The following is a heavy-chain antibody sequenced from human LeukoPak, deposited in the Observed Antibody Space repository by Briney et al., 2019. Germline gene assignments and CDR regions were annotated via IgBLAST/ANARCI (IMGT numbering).Heavy chain of an antibody. CDR2: INHSGST. Sequence: PSETLSLTCAVYGGSFSGYYWSWLRQPPGKGLEWIGEINHSGSTNYNPSLKSRVTISVDTSKNQFSLKLSSVTAADTAVYYCATTPPTRGFDYWGQGTLVTVSS. D-gene: IGHD3-10*01. CDR1: GGSFSGYY. V-gene: IGHV4-34*01. J-gene: IGHJ4*02. CDR3: ATTPPTRGFDY.